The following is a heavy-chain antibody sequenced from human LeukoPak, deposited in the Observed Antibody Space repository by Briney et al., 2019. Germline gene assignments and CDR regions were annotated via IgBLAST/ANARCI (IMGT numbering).Heavy chain of an antibody. D-gene: IGHD6-19*01. Sequence: PSETLSLTCTVSGGSLSSSSYYWGWIRQPPGKGLEWIGSIYYSGSTYYNPSLKSRVTISVDTSKNQFSLKLSSVTAADTAVYYCARLGSGPNGDYWGQGTLVTVSS. J-gene: IGHJ4*02. V-gene: IGHV4-39*01. CDR2: IYYSGST. CDR1: GGSLSSSSYY. CDR3: ARLGSGPNGDY.